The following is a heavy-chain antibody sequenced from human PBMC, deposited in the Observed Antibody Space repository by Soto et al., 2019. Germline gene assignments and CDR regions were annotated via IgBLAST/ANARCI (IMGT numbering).Heavy chain of an antibody. Sequence: ASVKFSCKSSGYTFTSYAMHWVRQAPGQRLEWMGWINAGNGNTKYSQKFQGRVTITRDTSASTAYMELSSLRSEDTAVYYCARVTGYCTNGVCDGYYYYYGMDVWGQGTTVT. D-gene: IGHD2-8*01. CDR1: GYTFTSYA. CDR2: INAGNGNT. CDR3: ARVTGYCTNGVCDGYYYYYGMDV. V-gene: IGHV1-3*01. J-gene: IGHJ6*02.